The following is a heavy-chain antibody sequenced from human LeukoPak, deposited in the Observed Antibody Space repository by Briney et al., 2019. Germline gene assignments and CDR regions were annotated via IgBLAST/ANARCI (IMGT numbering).Heavy chain of an antibody. J-gene: IGHJ4*02. Sequence: QPGGSLRLSCAASGFTFRNYWMSWVRQAPGKGLEWVANIKQDGSEKFYVDSVKGRFTISRDNAKSSLYLQMNSLRAEDTAVYYCASQDYGDPGGIDYWGQGTLVTVSS. CDR3: ASQDYGDPGGIDY. CDR2: IKQDGSEK. D-gene: IGHD4-17*01. CDR1: GFTFRNYW. V-gene: IGHV3-7*01.